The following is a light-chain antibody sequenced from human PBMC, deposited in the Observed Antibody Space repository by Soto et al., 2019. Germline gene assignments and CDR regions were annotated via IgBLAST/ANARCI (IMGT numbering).Light chain of an antibody. V-gene: IGKV1-5*03. CDR3: QQYNTYPYT. CDR2: KAS. J-gene: IGKJ2*01. CDR1: QSISSW. Sequence: DIQMTQSPSTLSASVGDRVTITCRASQSISSWLAWYQQKPEKAPTLLIYKASSLESVVRSRFSGSGSGTEFTLTSSSQQPDDVATYYCQQYNTYPYTFGQGTQLEIK.